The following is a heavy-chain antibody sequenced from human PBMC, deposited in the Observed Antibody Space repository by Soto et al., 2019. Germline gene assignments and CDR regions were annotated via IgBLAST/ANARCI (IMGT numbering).Heavy chain of an antibody. CDR2: IIPIFGTA. V-gene: IGHV1-69*06. CDR3: ARESYYDSSGYYDYYYYYGMDV. CDR1: GGTFSSYA. J-gene: IGHJ6*02. Sequence: SVKVSCKASGGTFSSYAISWVRQAPGQGLEWMGGIIPIFGTANYAQKFQGRVTITADKSTSTAYMELSSLRSEDTAVYYCARESYYDSSGYYDYYYYYGMDVWGQGTTVTVSS. D-gene: IGHD3-22*01.